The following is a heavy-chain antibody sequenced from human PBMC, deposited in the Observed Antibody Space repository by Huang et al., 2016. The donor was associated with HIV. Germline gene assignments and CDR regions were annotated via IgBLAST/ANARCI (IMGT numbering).Heavy chain of an antibody. J-gene: IGHJ4*02. Sequence: QVQLVQSGAEVKKPGSSVKVSCKASGGTFSSYAISWVRQARGQGLEWMGGISPIFGTANYAQKVQGRVTITADEATSTAYMELSSLRSEDTAVYYCARVESRRYYDSSGYYYWGQGTLVTVSS. CDR1: GGTFSSYA. CDR2: ISPIFGTA. D-gene: IGHD3-22*01. CDR3: ARVESRRYYDSSGYYY. V-gene: IGHV1-69*01.